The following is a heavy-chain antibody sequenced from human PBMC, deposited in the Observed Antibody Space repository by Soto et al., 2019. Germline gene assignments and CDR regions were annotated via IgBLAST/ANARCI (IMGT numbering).Heavy chain of an antibody. J-gene: IGHJ6*02. CDR2: ISAYNGNT. D-gene: IGHD1-7*01. Sequence: QVQLVQSGAEVKKPGASVKVSCKASGYTFTSYGISWVRQAPGQGLEWMGWISAYNGNTNYAQKLQGRVTMTTDTPTSTAYMELRSLRSDDTAVYYCASDNWNYGNYYYFGMDVWGQGTTVTVSS. CDR1: GYTFTSYG. V-gene: IGHV1-18*01. CDR3: ASDNWNYGNYYYFGMDV.